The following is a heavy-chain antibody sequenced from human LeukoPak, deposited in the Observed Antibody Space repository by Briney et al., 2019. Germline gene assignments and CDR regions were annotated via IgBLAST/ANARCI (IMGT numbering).Heavy chain of an antibody. CDR2: IIPILGIA. CDR1: GGTFSSYA. Sequence: GASVKVSCKASGGTFSSYAISWVRQAPGQGLEWMGRIIPILGIANYAQKFQGRVTITADKSTSTAYMELSSLRSEDTAVYYCARGLAAAADIDYWGQGTLVTVSS. D-gene: IGHD6-13*01. J-gene: IGHJ4*02. V-gene: IGHV1-69*04. CDR3: ARGLAAAADIDY.